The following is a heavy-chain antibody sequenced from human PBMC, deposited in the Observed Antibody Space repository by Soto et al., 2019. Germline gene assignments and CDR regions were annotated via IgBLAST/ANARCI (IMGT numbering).Heavy chain of an antibody. CDR1: GFSLRISGVG. CDR2: IYWDDDK. CDR3: AHSATVSDAFDI. J-gene: IGHJ3*02. Sequence: QITLKESGPTLVKPTQTLTLTCTFSGFSLRISGVGVGWIRQPPGKALEWLALIYWDDDKRYSPSLKSRLTIAKXXSKNQVVLTMTNMDPVDTATYYCAHSATVSDAFDIWGQGTMVTVSS. V-gene: IGHV2-5*02. D-gene: IGHD2-15*01.